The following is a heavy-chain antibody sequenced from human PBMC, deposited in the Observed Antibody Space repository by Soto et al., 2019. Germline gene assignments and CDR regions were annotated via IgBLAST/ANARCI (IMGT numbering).Heavy chain of an antibody. J-gene: IGHJ4*02. CDR2: INGGNGNT. V-gene: IGHV1-3*01. Sequence: ASVKVSCKASGYTFSSYAIHWVRQAPGQRLEWLGWINGGNGNTKYSQKFQDRLTITRDTSATTGYMELSSLRSEDTAMYYCARGVVWFGESSRPPDYWGQGTLVTVSS. CDR1: GYTFSSYA. CDR3: ARGVVWFGESSRPPDY. D-gene: IGHD3-10*01.